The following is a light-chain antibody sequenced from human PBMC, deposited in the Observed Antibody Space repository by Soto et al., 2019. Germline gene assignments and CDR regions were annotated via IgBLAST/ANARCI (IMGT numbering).Light chain of an antibody. Sequence: DIQLTQSPSFLSASVGDRVTITCWASQPISNYLAWYQQKPGKAPELLIYSASTLQSGVPSRFSGSGSWTEFSLTIRALQPEDFATYYCLQLNRYPLTFGGGTKVDIK. J-gene: IGKJ4*01. V-gene: IGKV1-9*01. CDR3: LQLNRYPLT. CDR2: SAS. CDR1: QPISNY.